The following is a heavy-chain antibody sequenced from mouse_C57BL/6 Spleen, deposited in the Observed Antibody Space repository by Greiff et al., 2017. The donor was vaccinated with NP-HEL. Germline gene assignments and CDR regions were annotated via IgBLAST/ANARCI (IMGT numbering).Heavy chain of an antibody. V-gene: IGHV1-82*01. CDR1: GYAFSSSW. J-gene: IGHJ2*01. CDR2: IYPGDGDT. CDR3: AREGTGKDYFDY. D-gene: IGHD4-1*01. Sequence: VQLQQSGPELVKPGASVKISCKASGYAFSSSWMNWVKQRPGKGLEWIGRIYPGDGDTNYNGKFKGKATLTADKSSSTAYMQLSSLTSEDSAVYFCAREGTGKDYFDYWGQGTTLTVSS.